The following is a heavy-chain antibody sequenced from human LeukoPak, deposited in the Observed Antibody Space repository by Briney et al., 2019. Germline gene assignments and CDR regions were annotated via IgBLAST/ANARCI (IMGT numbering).Heavy chain of an antibody. D-gene: IGHD2-2*01. J-gene: IGHJ3*02. CDR1: GGSFSGYY. CDR3: ASLWPYQLSAFDI. CDR2: INHSGST. V-gene: IGHV4-34*01. Sequence: KPSETLSLTCAVYGGSFSGYYWSWICQPPGKGLEWIGEINHSGSTNYNPSLKSRVTISVDTSKNQFSLKLSSVTAADTAVYYCASLWPYQLSAFDIWGQGTLVTVSS.